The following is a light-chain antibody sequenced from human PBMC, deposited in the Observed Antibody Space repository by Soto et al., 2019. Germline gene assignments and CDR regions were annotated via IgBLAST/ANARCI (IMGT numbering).Light chain of an antibody. CDR2: DVS. J-gene: IGLJ2*01. CDR1: TSDVGGYDY. CDR3: SSYTSSTTLV. V-gene: IGLV2-14*03. Sequence: QSALTQPASASGSPGQSITISCTGTTSDVGGYDYVSWYQQHPGQAPKLMIFDVSDRPSGVSNRFSGSKSDNTASLTISGLQPEDEADYYCSSYTSSTTLVFGGGTKVTVL.